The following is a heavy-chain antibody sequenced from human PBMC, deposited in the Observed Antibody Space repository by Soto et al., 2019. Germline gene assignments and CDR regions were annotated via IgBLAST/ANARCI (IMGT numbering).Heavy chain of an antibody. CDR2: ISGSGGST. V-gene: IGHV3-23*01. Sequence: SLRLSCAASGFAFSSYAMSWFRQAPGKGLEWVSAISGSGGSTYYADSVKGRFTISRDNSKNTLYLQMNSLRAEDTAVYYCAKDDSGSYGRRRYYYYGMDVWGQGTTVTVSS. CDR1: GFAFSSYA. CDR3: AKDDSGSYGRRRYYYYGMDV. J-gene: IGHJ6*02. D-gene: IGHD3-10*01.